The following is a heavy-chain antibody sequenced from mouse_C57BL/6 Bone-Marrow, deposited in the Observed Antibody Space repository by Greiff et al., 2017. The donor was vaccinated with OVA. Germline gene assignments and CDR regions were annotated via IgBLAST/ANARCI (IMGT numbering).Heavy chain of an antibody. J-gene: IGHJ3*01. V-gene: IGHV1-69*01. CDR1: GYTFTSYW. Sequence: VQLKQPGAELVMPGASVKLSCKASGYTFTSYWMHWVKQRPGQGLEWIGEIDPSDSYTNYNQKFKGKSTLTVDKSSSTAYMQLSSLTSEDSAVYYCARGGGYFWFAYWGQGTLVTVSA. D-gene: IGHD2-3*01. CDR3: ARGGGYFWFAY. CDR2: IDPSDSYT.